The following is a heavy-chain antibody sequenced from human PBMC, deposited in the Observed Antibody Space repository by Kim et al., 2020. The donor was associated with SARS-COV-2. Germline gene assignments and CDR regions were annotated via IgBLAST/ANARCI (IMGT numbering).Heavy chain of an antibody. CDR2: IYYSGST. CDR1: GGSVSSGSYY. V-gene: IGHV4-61*01. CDR3: ARAEVTHYDFWSGYPPRGDYFDY. J-gene: IGHJ4*02. D-gene: IGHD3-3*01. Sequence: SETLSLTCTVSGGSVSSGSYYWSWIRQPPGKGLEWIGYIYYSGSTNYNPSLKSRVTISVDTSKNQFSLKLSSVTAADTAVYYCARAEVTHYDFWSGYPPRGDYFDYWGQGTLVTVSS.